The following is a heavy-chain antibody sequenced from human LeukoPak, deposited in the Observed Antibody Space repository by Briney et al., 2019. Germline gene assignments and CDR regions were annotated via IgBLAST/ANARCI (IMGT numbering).Heavy chain of an antibody. D-gene: IGHD5-24*01. CDR2: IIPILGIA. J-gene: IGHJ4*02. CDR1: GYTFTSYA. CDR3: ASHLMMATNGNFVF. V-gene: IGHV1-69*04. Sequence: ASVKVSCKASGYTFTSYAISWVRQAPGQGLEWMGRIIPILGIANYTQKFQGRVTLTADKSTSTAYMALSSLRSEDTAVYFCASHLMMATNGNFVFWGQGTLGTPSP.